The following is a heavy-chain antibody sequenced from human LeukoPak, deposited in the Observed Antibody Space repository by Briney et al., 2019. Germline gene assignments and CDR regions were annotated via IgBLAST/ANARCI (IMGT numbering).Heavy chain of an antibody. J-gene: IGHJ4*02. CDR1: GLTFSSYA. Sequence: GASLRLSSAASGLTFSSYAMSWVRQAPGKGLEWASAISGGGGSSHYADSVKGRFTIHRDNSKHTLFLPMNSLRGEDTAVYYCAKDRAVAGSATKSKYFDFWGQGTLVTVSS. CDR2: ISGGGGSS. D-gene: IGHD6-19*01. V-gene: IGHV3-23*01. CDR3: AKDRAVAGSATKSKYFDF.